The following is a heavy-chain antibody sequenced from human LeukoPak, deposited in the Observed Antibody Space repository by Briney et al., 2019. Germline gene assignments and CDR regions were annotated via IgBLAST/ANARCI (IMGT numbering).Heavy chain of an antibody. CDR3: ARLYNASYYYYMDA. J-gene: IGHJ6*03. D-gene: IGHD1-14*01. CDR2: IKKDGSEK. V-gene: IGHV3-7*01. Sequence: GSLRPSCATSGFTFSHYWMTWVRQAPGKGLEWVANIKKDGSEKYYVDSMKGRFSIFRDNAQNSLYLQMNGLRGEDTAVYYCARLYNASYYYYMDAWGQGTMVTVSS. CDR1: GFTFSHYW.